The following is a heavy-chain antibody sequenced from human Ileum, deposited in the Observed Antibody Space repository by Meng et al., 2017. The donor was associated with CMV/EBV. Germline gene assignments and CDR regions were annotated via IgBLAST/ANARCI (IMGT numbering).Heavy chain of an antibody. CDR2: TYYRSKWYK. CDR3: ARDSSGDFDY. Sequence: ISWDSVSSQSAAWDWIRQSPSSGLEWLGRTYYRSKWYKDYAVSVKSRITINPDTSKNQFSLQLNSVTPEDTAVYYCARDSSGDFDYWGQGTLVTVSS. V-gene: IGHV6-1*01. J-gene: IGHJ4*02. D-gene: IGHD6-19*01. CDR1: WDSVSSQSAA.